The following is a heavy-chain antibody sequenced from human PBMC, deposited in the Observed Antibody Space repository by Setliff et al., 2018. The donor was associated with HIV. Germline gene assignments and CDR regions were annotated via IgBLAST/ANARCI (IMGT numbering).Heavy chain of an antibody. CDR1: GGSIGSSGYY. CDR2: VYYSGST. Sequence: SETLSLTCSVSGGSIGSSGYYWSWIRQHPGKGLDWIGRVYYSGSTDYNPSLQSRATLSIDTSKNQFSLKLTSVIAADTAIYYCARGPFVLRFLERLVYFDYWGQGKLVTVSS. V-gene: IGHV4-31*02. D-gene: IGHD3-3*01. J-gene: IGHJ4*02. CDR3: ARGPFVLRFLERLVYFDY.